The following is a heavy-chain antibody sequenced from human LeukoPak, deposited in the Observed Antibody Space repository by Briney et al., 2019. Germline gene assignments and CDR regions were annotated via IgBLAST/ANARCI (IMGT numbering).Heavy chain of an antibody. D-gene: IGHD3-22*01. Sequence: GRSLRLSCAASGFTFSDYYMSWIRQAPGKGLEWVSYISSSGSTIYYADSVKGRFTISRDNAKNSLYLQMNSLRAEDTAVYYCARGYYDSSGYPVSPDYWGQGTLVTVSS. CDR2: ISSSGSTI. V-gene: IGHV3-11*01. CDR1: GFTFSDYY. J-gene: IGHJ4*02. CDR3: ARGYYDSSGYPVSPDY.